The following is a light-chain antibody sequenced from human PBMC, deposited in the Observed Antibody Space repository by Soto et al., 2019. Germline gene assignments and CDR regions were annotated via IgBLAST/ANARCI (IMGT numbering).Light chain of an antibody. CDR3: SSYTGSSTPYV. J-gene: IGLJ1*01. CDR1: SSDIGTYKY. Sequence: LTQPASVSGSPGQSITISCTGTSSDIGTYKYVSWYQHPPGKAPKLMIYEVSNRPSGVSNRFSGSKSGNTASLTISGLQAEDEADYYCSSYTGSSTPYVFGSGTKVTVL. CDR2: EVS. V-gene: IGLV2-14*01.